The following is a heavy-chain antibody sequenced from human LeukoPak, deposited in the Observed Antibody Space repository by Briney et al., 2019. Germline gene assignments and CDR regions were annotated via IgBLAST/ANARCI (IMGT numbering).Heavy chain of an antibody. Sequence: GRSLRLSCAASGFTFSSYGMHWVRQAPGKGLEWVSVIYSGGRTKYADSVRGRFTISRDNSNNTLFLQMNGLRAEDTAVYYCAKAGFYYGSGNMSPLGIGYFTMDVWGQGTTVTVSS. D-gene: IGHD3-10*01. CDR2: IYSGGRT. V-gene: IGHV3-NL1*01. J-gene: IGHJ6*02. CDR1: GFTFSSYG. CDR3: AKAGFYYGSGNMSPLGIGYFTMDV.